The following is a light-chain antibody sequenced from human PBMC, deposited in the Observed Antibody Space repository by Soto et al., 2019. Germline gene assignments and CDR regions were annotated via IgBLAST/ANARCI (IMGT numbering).Light chain of an antibody. CDR3: QQYDNWPWT. V-gene: IGKV3-15*01. J-gene: IGKJ1*01. Sequence: EIVMTQSPATLSVSPGGRATLSCRASQTISGTLAWYQQKPGQAPRLLIHGASTRAPGFPARFSGSGSGTDFTLTISSLQSEDFAVYYCQQYDNWPWTFCQGTKVEIK. CDR1: QTISGT. CDR2: GAS.